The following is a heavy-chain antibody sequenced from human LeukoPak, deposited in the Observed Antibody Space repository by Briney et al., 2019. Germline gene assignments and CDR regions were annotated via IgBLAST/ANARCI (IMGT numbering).Heavy chain of an antibody. CDR1: GGTFSSYA. CDR3: AKDVSEKMSNSGDAFDI. J-gene: IGHJ3*02. D-gene: IGHD4-23*01. CDR2: IVVGSGNT. Sequence: SVKVSCKASGGTFSSYAISWVRQAPGQGLEWIGWIVVGSGNTNYAQKFQERVTITRDMSTSTAYMELSSLRAEDTAVYYCAKDVSEKMSNSGDAFDIWGQGTMVTVSS. V-gene: IGHV1-58*02.